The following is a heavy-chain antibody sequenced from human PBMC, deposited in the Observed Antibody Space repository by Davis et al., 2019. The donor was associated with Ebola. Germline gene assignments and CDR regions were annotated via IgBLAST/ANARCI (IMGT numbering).Heavy chain of an antibody. D-gene: IGHD3-16*02. CDR2: IKQDGSEK. V-gene: IGHV3-7*01. CDR3: ARGGMSTFGGVIRYYYYGMDV. J-gene: IGHJ6*02. Sequence: GESLKISCAASGFTVSSNYMSWVRQAPGKGLEWVANIKQDGSEKYYVDSVKGRFTISRDNAKNSLYLQMNSLRAEDTAVYYCARGGMSTFGGVIRYYYYGMDVWGQGTTVTVSS. CDR1: GFTVSSNY.